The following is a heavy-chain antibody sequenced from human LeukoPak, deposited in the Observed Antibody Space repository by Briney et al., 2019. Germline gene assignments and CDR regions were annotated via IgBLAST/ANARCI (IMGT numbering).Heavy chain of an antibody. D-gene: IGHD3-10*01. Sequence: SVKVSCKASGGTFSSYAISWVRQAPGQGLEWMGGIIPIFGTANYAQRFQGRVTITADESTSTAYMELSSLRSEDTAVYYCAREERNGGYLADNWGQGTLVTVSS. CDR3: AREERNGGYLADN. J-gene: IGHJ4*02. CDR2: IIPIFGTA. CDR1: GGTFSSYA. V-gene: IGHV1-69*01.